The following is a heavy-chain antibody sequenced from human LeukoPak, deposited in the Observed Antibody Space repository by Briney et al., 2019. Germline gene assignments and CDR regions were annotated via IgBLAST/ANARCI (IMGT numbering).Heavy chain of an antibody. CDR3: ARDQEINYDILTGYQLWVFGLDY. J-gene: IGHJ4*02. V-gene: IGHV1-2*02. Sequence: VASVKVSCKASGYTFTGYYMHWVRQAPGQGLEWMGWINPNSGGTNYAQKFQGRVTMTRDTSISTAYMELSRLRSDDTAVYYCARDQEINYDILTGYQLWVFGLDYWGQGTLVTVSS. D-gene: IGHD3-9*01. CDR2: INPNSGGT. CDR1: GYTFTGYY.